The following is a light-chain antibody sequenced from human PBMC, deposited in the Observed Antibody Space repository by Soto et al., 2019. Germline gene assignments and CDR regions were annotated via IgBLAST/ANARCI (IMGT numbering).Light chain of an antibody. CDR2: GAS. J-gene: IGKJ5*01. V-gene: IGKV3-15*01. CDR3: QQFNSL. CDR1: HSVGSN. Sequence: EFVLTQSPGTLSLSPGERATLSCRASHSVGSNLAWYQQNPGQAPRLLIYGASTRATGVPARSSGSGSATQFILTISNLQPEDFATYYCQQFNSLFGQGTRLEIK.